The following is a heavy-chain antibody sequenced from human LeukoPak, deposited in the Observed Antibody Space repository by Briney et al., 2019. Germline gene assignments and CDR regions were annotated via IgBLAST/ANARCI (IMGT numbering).Heavy chain of an antibody. CDR1: GFTFSDTW. CDR3: ARDWFHAIDY. Sequence: AGGSLRLSCAASGFTFSDTWMHRVRQAPGKGLVWVSRIRSDGSDTRYAESVKGRFTISRDNAKNTLYLQMNSLRAEDTAVYYCARDWFHAIDYWGQGTLVPSPQ. CDR2: IRSDGSDT. D-gene: IGHD2/OR15-2a*01. V-gene: IGHV3-74*01. J-gene: IGHJ4*02.